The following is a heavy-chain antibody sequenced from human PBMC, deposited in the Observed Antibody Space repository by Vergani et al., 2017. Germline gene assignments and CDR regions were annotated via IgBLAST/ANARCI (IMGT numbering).Heavy chain of an antibody. D-gene: IGHD5-12*01. Sequence: EAQLLESGGGLAQPGGSLRLSCAATGFSFAGYAMTWVRQAPGKGPEWVSTLSGTGATTYYADSVKGRFTISRNNSKNTLFLQMNNLRVKDTARYYCAKSPRRYNDCDSSAYYYIDVWRGETTVAVS. J-gene: IGHJ6*03. CDR1: GFSFAGYA. CDR2: LSGTGATT. CDR3: AKSPRRYNDCDSSAYYYIDV. V-gene: IGHV3-23*01.